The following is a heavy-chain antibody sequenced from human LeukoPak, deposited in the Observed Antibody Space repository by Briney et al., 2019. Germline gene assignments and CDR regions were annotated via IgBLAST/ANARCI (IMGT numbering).Heavy chain of an antibody. D-gene: IGHD3-9*01. CDR2: IIPIFGIA. CDR3: ARVNVLRYFDWLLGGAFDI. Sequence: GSSVKVSCKASGGTFSSYAISWVRQAPGQGLEWMGRIIPIFGIANYAQKFQGRVTITADKSTSTAYMELSSLRSEDTAVYYCARVNVLRYFDWLLGGAFDIWGQGTMVTVSS. V-gene: IGHV1-69*04. J-gene: IGHJ3*02. CDR1: GGTFSSYA.